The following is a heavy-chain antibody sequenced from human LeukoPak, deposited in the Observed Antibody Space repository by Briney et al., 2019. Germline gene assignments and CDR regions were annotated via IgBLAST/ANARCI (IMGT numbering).Heavy chain of an antibody. D-gene: IGHD2-2*01. V-gene: IGHV3-66*01. J-gene: IGHJ4*02. Sequence: GGSLRLSCAASGFSLSNTYMNWVRRAPGQGLEWVSLIYSGGSTYSADSVKGRFTISRDNSGNTLYLQMNSLRAEDTAVYYCARDCTTSTSCYEDYWGQGTLVTVSS. CDR3: ARDCTTSTSCYEDY. CDR2: IYSGGST. CDR1: GFSLSNTY.